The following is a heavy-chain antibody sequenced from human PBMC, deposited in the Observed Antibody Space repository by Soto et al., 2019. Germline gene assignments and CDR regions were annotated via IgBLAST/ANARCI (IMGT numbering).Heavy chain of an antibody. CDR1: GFIVSNNY. Sequence: GGSLRLSCAASGFIVSNNYMTWVRQAPGKGLEWVSVLYSRGDTYYADSVKGRFSISRDTSKNTLYLQMNSLRAEDTAVYYCARDREPCPDYWGQRTLVTVSS. CDR2: LYSRGDT. CDR3: ARDREPCPDY. J-gene: IGHJ4*02. D-gene: IGHD1-26*01. V-gene: IGHV3-66*01.